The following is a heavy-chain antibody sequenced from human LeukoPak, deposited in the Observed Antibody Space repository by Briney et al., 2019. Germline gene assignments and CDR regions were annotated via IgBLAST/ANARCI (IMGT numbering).Heavy chain of an antibody. CDR3: ARDKKDYYDSSGYYYFAFDI. J-gene: IGHJ3*02. V-gene: IGHV4-59*01. Sequence: KPSETLSLTCTVSGGSIRSYYWSWIRQPPGKGLEWIGYIYYSGSTNYNPSLKSRVTISVGTSKNQFSLKLSSVTAADTAVYYCARDKKDYYDSSGYYYFAFDIWGQGTMVNVSS. D-gene: IGHD3-22*01. CDR1: GGSIRSYY. CDR2: IYYSGST.